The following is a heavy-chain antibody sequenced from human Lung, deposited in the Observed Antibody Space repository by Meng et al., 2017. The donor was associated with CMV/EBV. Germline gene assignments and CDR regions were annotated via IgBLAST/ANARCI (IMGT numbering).Heavy chain of an antibody. CDR1: GASITNHNW. J-gene: IGHJ1*01. D-gene: IGHD3-10*01. CDR3: LRRSGGSV. V-gene: IGHV4-4*02. CDR2: IPHRGSS. Sequence: QVHVLEPGPALVKPSQPRALTCAVSGASITNHNWWAWVRQPPGKGLEWIGEIPHRGSSAYNPSLKSRVSMSIDKSKNQFSLKLTSVTAADTAVYHCLRRSGGSVWGQGTLVTVSS.